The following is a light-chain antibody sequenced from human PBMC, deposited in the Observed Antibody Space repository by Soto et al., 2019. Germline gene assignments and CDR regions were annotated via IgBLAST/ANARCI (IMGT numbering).Light chain of an antibody. Sequence: DIQMTQSPSTLSASVGDRVTITCRASQTISNWLAWYQQKPGKAPKLLISDASNLESGVPSRFSGSGSGTKSDRTGASLKPDHFATYYCRQYETCSRTFGPGTRVDI. CDR2: DAS. V-gene: IGKV1-5*01. CDR1: QTISNW. CDR3: RQYETCSRT. J-gene: IGKJ3*01.